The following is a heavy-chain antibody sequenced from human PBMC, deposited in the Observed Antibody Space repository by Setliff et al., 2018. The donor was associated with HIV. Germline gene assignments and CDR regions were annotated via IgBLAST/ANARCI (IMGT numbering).Heavy chain of an antibody. Sequence: GSITSSGSYYWAWLRQPPGKGLEWIGSAYSSGSTYHSPSFKSRITISVDTSNNQFSLRLNSVTATDTAVYFCARRGGISATLSVRAFDSWGQGTLVTVSS. CDR1: GSITSSGSYY. D-gene: IGHD6-13*01. CDR2: AYSSGST. J-gene: IGHJ4*02. CDR3: ARRGGISATLSVRAFDS. V-gene: IGHV4-39*01.